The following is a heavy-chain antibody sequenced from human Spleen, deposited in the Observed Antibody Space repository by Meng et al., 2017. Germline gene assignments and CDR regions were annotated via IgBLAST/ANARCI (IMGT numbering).Heavy chain of an antibody. V-gene: IGHV4-59*01. Sequence: SETLSLTCAVYGGSFSGYYWSWIRQPPGKGLEWIGYIYYSGSTNYNPSLKSRVTISVDTSKNQFSLKLSSVTAADTAVYYCARGGIYYYDSSGYYYPWGQGTLVTVSS. CDR1: GGSFSGYY. CDR3: ARGGIYYYDSSGYYYP. D-gene: IGHD3-22*01. J-gene: IGHJ5*02. CDR2: IYYSGST.